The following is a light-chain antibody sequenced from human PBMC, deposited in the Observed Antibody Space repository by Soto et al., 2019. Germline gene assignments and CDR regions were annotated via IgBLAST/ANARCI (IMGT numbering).Light chain of an antibody. Sequence: DVQMTQYPSSLSASLGDRFTITCQASQDINKNLIWYQQKPGKAPKLLIYDASDLETGVPSRFSGSGSGTGFTFTISSLQPEDFATYYCQQYESLPLTFGQGTLLAIK. J-gene: IGKJ5*01. CDR3: QQYESLPLT. V-gene: IGKV1-33*01. CDR2: DAS. CDR1: QDINKN.